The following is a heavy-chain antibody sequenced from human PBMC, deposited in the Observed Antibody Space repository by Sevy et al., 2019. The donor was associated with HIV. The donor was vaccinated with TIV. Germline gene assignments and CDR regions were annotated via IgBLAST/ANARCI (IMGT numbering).Heavy chain of an antibody. D-gene: IGHD4-17*01. CDR1: GFTFSGSA. CDR2: IRSKANSYAT. V-gene: IGHV3-73*01. CDR3: TRHLDYGDYAGYYYYGMDV. J-gene: IGHJ6*02. Sequence: GESLKISCAASGFTFSGSAMHWVRQASGKGLEWVGRIRSKANSYATAYAASVKGRFTISRDDSKNTAYLQMNSLKTEDTAVYYCTRHLDYGDYAGYYYYGMDVWGQRTTVTVSS.